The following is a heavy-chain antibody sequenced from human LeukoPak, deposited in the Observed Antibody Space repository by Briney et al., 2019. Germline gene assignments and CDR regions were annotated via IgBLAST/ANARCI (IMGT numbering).Heavy chain of an antibody. D-gene: IGHD6-13*01. CDR2: ISSSSTYI. Sequence: GGSLRLSCAASGFTFSSYSMNWVRQAQGKGLGWVSSISSSSTYIYYADSVKGRFTISRDNAKNSLYLQMNSLRAEDTAVYYCARAPGYRSFLDYWGQGTLVIVSS. V-gene: IGHV3-21*01. CDR1: GFTFSSYS. J-gene: IGHJ4*02. CDR3: ARAPGYRSFLDY.